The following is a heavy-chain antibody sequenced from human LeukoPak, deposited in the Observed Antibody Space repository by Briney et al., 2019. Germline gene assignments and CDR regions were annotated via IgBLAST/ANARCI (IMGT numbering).Heavy chain of an antibody. V-gene: IGHV3-23*01. CDR3: ARERRGSKGYCSGGSCSLFDY. CDR2: ISGSGGST. J-gene: IGHJ4*02. CDR1: GFTFSSYA. Sequence: GGSLRLFCAASGFTFSSYAMSWVRQAPGKGLEWVSAISGSGGSTYYADSVKGRFTISRDNAKNSLYLQMNSLRAEDTAVYYCARERRGSKGYCSGGSCSLFDYWGQGTLVTVSS. D-gene: IGHD2-15*01.